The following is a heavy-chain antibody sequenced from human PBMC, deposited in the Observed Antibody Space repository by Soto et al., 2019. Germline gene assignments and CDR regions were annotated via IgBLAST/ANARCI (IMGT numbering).Heavy chain of an antibody. CDR2: INHSGST. CDR1: GGSFSGYY. Sequence: SETLSLTCAVYGGSFSGYYWTWIRQPPGTGLEWIGEINHSGSTNYNPSLKSRVTISIDKSNNQFSLNLRSVTAADTAVYYCARGPSTNAYLDYWGQGTLVTVSS. J-gene: IGHJ4*02. V-gene: IGHV4-34*01. D-gene: IGHD1-1*01. CDR3: ARGPSTNAYLDY.